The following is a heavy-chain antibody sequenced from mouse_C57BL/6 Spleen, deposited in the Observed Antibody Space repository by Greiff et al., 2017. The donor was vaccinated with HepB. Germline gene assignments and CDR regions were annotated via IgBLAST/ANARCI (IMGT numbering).Heavy chain of an antibody. V-gene: IGHV1-64*01. D-gene: IGHD2-5*01. CDR2: IHPNSGST. J-gene: IGHJ2*01. CDR3: ARVEGGDDSNGYFDY. CDR1: GYTFTSYW. Sequence: QVQLQQPGAELVKPGASVKLSCKASGYTFTSYWMHWVKQRPGQGLEWIGMIHPNSGSTNYNEKFKSKATLTVDKSSSTAYMQLSSLTSEDSAVYYCARVEGGDDSNGYFDYWGQGTTLTVSS.